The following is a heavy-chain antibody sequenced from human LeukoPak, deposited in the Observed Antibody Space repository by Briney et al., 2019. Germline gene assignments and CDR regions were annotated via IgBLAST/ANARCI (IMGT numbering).Heavy chain of an antibody. CDR1: GGSLSSGVYY. Sequence: SETLSLTCTVSGGSLSSGVYYWSWIRQPPGKGLEWFGYIYYSGSTNYNPSLKSRVTISVDTSKNQFSLKLSSVTAADTAVYYCARNRALMVYAIDYWGQGTLVTVSS. CDR2: IYYSGST. J-gene: IGHJ4*02. V-gene: IGHV4-30-4*01. CDR3: ARNRALMVYAIDY. D-gene: IGHD2-8*01.